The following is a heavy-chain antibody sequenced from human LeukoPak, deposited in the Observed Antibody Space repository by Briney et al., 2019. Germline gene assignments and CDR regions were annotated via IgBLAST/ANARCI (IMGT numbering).Heavy chain of an antibody. D-gene: IGHD3-10*01. Sequence: ASVKVSCKASGYTFTSYYMHWVRQAPGQGLEWMGIINPSGGSTSYAQKFQGRVTMTRDTSKSQFSLKLTSVTAADTAVYYCARDWGGYGSGSLADYWGQGTLVTVSS. J-gene: IGHJ4*02. V-gene: IGHV1-46*01. CDR2: INPSGGST. CDR3: ARDWGGYGSGSLADY. CDR1: GYTFTSYY.